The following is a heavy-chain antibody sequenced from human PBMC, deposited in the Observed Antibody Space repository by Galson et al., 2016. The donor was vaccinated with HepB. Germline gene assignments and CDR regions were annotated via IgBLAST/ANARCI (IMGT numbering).Heavy chain of an antibody. J-gene: IGHJ1*01. Sequence: SLRLSCAASGFDFNSYWMTWVRQAPGKGLEWVANIKQDGRKMYYVDSVRGRFTIDRDNGENSLYLEMNSLRIEDTAVYYCVRRLGVYAVYFQHWGQGTLVTVSS. CDR2: IKQDGRKM. V-gene: IGHV3-7*03. D-gene: IGHD2/OR15-2a*01. CDR3: VRRLGVYAVYFQH. CDR1: GFDFNSYW.